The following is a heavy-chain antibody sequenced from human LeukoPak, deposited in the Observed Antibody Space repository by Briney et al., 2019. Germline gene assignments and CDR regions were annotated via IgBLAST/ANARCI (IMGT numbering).Heavy chain of an antibody. V-gene: IGHV1-69*04. CDR2: IIPILGIA. CDR3: ARDPAPGIAVAGTGDAFDI. Sequence: SVKVSCKASGGTFSSYAISWVRQAPGQGLEWMGRIIPILGIANYAQKFQGRVTITADKSTSTAYMELSSLRSEDTAVYYCARDPAPGIAVAGTGDAFDIWGQGTMVTVSS. CDR1: GGTFSSYA. D-gene: IGHD6-19*01. J-gene: IGHJ3*02.